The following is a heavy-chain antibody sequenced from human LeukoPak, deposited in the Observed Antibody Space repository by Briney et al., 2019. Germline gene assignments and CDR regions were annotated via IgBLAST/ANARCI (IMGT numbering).Heavy chain of an antibody. Sequence: SETLSLTCTVSGASITTGAYYWTYIRQPAGKGLEWIGRIYTSGSTNYSPSLKSRVTISVDTSKNQFSLKLSSVTAADTAVYYCARFKRAGGWSYFDYWGQGTLVTVSS. CDR2: IYTSGST. CDR3: ARFKRAGGWSYFDY. V-gene: IGHV4-61*02. CDR1: GASITTGAYY. J-gene: IGHJ4*02. D-gene: IGHD6-19*01.